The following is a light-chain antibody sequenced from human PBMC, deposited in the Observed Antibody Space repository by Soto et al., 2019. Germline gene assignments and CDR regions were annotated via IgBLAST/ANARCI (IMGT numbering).Light chain of an antibody. J-gene: IGKJ5*01. CDR3: HKYNSALLT. CDR2: AAS. V-gene: IGKV1-27*01. Sequence: DIQMTQSPSSLSASVGDRVTITCRASQGIYNYLAWYQQKAGKAAKLLIYAASTMEAGVPSRFSGSGSGTDFTLTISSLQPEDVATYYCHKYNSALLTFGQGTRLEIK. CDR1: QGIYNY.